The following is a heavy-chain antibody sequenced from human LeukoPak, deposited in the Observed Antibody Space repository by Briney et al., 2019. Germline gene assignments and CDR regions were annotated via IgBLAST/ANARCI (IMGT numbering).Heavy chain of an antibody. CDR3: ARGDIVVVPAAQGDYYYYYGMDV. J-gene: IGHJ6*02. CDR2: INHSGST. V-gene: IGHV4-34*01. Sequence: SETLSLTCTVSGGSISSYYWSWIRQPPGKGLEWIGEINHSGSTNYNPSLKSRVTISVDTSKNQFSLKLSSVTAADTAVYYCARGDIVVVPAAQGDYYYYYGMDVWGQGTTVTVSS. CDR1: GGSISSYY. D-gene: IGHD2-2*01.